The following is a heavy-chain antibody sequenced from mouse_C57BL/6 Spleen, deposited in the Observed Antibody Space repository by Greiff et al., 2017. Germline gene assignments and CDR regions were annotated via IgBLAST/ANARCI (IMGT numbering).Heavy chain of an antibody. V-gene: IGHV1-18*01. J-gene: IGHJ1*03. CDR2: INPNNGGT. CDR1: GYTFTDYN. CDR3: ARSAYYSNYRYFDV. Sequence: VQLQQSGPELVKPGASVKIPCKASGYTFTDYNMDWVKQSHGKSLEWIGDINPNNGGTIYNQKFKGKATLTVDKSSSTAYMELRSLTSEDTAVYYCARSAYYSNYRYFDVWGTGTTVTVSS. D-gene: IGHD2-5*01.